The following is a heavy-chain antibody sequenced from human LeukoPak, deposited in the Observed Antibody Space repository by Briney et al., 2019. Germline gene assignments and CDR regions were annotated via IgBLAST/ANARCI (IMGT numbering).Heavy chain of an antibody. CDR1: GFTFSSYA. Sequence: GRSLRLSCAASGFTFSSYAMHWVRQAPGKGLEWMAVISYDGSNKYYADSVKGRFTISRDNSKNTLYLQMNSLRAEDTAVYYCARDRQWLMPFDYWGQGTLVTVSS. CDR2: ISYDGSNK. CDR3: ARDRQWLMPFDY. V-gene: IGHV3-30*04. J-gene: IGHJ4*02. D-gene: IGHD6-19*01.